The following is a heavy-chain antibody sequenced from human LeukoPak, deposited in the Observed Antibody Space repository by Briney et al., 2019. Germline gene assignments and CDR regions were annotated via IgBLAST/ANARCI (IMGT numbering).Heavy chain of an antibody. CDR3: ARRNSYGIFDY. CDR2: INHSGST. V-gene: IGHV4-34*01. CDR1: GGSFSGYY. Sequence: KASETLSLTCAVYGGSFSGYYWSWIRQPPGKGLEWIGEINHSGSTNYNPSLKSRVTISVDTSKNQFSLKLSSVTAADTAVYYCARRNSYGIFDYWGQGTLVTVSS. D-gene: IGHD5-18*01. J-gene: IGHJ4*02.